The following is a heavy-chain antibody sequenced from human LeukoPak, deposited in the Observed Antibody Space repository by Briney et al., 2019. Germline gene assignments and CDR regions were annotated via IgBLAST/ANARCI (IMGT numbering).Heavy chain of an antibody. V-gene: IGHV3-30-3*01. CDR3: ARDGTYYYYDYGMDV. J-gene: IGHJ6*02. D-gene: IGHD1-26*01. CDR2: ISYNGSNK. Sequence: GGSLRLSCAASGFTFSSYAMHWVRQAPGKGLEWVAVISYNGSNKYYADSVKGRFTISRDNSKNTLYLQMNSLRAEDTAVYYCARDGTYYYYDYGMDVWGQGTTVTVSS. CDR1: GFTFSSYA.